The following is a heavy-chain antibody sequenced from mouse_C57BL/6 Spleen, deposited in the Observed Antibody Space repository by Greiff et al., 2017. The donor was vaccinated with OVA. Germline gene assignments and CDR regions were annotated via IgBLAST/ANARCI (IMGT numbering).Heavy chain of an antibody. CDR2: IDPSNSYT. D-gene: IGHD2-4*01. CDR3: ARSYDYDGGVDY. CDR1: GYTFTSYW. J-gene: IGHJ2*01. V-gene: IGHV1-69*01. Sequence: QVQLQQPGAELVMPGASVKLSCKASGYTFTSYWMHWVKQRPGQGLEWIGEIDPSNSYTNYNQKFKGKSPLTVDKSSSTAYMQLSSLTSEDSAVYYCARSYDYDGGVDYWGQGTTLTVSS.